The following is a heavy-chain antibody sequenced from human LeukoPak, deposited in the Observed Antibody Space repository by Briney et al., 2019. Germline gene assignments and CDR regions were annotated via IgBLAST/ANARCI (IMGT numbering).Heavy chain of an antibody. CDR3: ARRLDSIAARPGY. V-gene: IGHV3-21*01. J-gene: IGHJ4*02. Sequence: GGSLRLSCAASGFTFSSYSMNWVRQAPGKGLEWVSSISSSSSYIYYADSVKGRFTISRDNAKNSLYLQMNSLRAEDTAVYYCARRLDSIAARPGYWGQGTLVTVSS. CDR1: GFTFSSYS. D-gene: IGHD6-6*01. CDR2: ISSSSSYI.